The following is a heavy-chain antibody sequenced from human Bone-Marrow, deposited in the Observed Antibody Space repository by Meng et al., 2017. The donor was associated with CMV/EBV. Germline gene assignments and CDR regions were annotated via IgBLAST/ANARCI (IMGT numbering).Heavy chain of an antibody. CDR2: ISSSSSYI. D-gene: IGHD4-17*01. J-gene: IGHJ4*02. V-gene: IGHV3-21*01. CDR1: GFTFSSYS. Sequence: GGSMRLCCAASGFTFSSYSMNWVRQAPGKGLEWVSSISSSSSYIYYADSVKGRFTISRDNAKNSLYLQMNSLRAEDTAVYYCARAALYGDYSGFDYWGQGTLVTVSS. CDR3: ARAALYGDYSGFDY.